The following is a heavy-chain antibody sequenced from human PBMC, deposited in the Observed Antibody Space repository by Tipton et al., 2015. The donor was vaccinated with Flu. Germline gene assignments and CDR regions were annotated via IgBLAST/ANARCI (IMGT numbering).Heavy chain of an antibody. CDR1: VGSFSGYY. J-gene: IGHJ5*02. CDR3: ARRDYSNYVSDPKNWFDP. CDR2: INHSGSA. V-gene: IGHV4-34*01. Sequence: LRLSCAVYVGSFSGYYWSWIRQSLGKGLEWIGEINHSGSANYNPSLKSRVTISVDSSKNQFSLRLSSVTAADTAVYYCARRDYSNYVSDPKNWFDPWGQGILVTVSS. D-gene: IGHD4-11*01.